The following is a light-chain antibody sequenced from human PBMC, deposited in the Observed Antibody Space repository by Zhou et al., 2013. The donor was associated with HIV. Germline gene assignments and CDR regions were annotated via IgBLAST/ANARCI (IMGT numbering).Light chain of an antibody. CDR3: QQYSDYPWT. Sequence: DIQMTQSPSTLSASVGDRVAITCRASQSISSWLAWYQQQEGKAPKLLIYQASSLQSGVPRRFSGSGSGTDFTLTISGLQPDDFAIYFCQQYSDYPWTFGQGTKVEVK. CDR1: QSISSW. J-gene: IGKJ1*01. CDR2: QAS. V-gene: IGKV1-5*03.